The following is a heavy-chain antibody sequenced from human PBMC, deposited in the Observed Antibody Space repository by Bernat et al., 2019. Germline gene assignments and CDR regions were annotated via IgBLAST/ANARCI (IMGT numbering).Heavy chain of an antibody. CDR1: GFTFSNYA. D-gene: IGHD6-19*01. CDR3: AKDRSSGWTYFDY. CDR2: STGSGGST. J-gene: IGHJ4*02. V-gene: IGHV3-23*04. Sequence: EVQLVESGGGLVQPGGSLRLSCVASGFTFSNYAMSWVRQAPGKGLECVSGSTGSGGSTYYADSVKGRFTISTDNSKSTLYLQMNSLRAEDTAVYYCAKDRSSGWTYFDYWGQRTLVTVSA.